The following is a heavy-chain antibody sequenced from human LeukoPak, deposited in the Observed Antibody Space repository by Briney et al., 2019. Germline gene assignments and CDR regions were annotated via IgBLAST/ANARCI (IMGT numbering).Heavy chain of an antibody. D-gene: IGHD6-6*01. CDR1: GGTFSSYA. CDR3: ARVPPPFEYSSSFDY. Sequence: GASVKVSCRASGGTFSSYAISWVRQAPGQGLEWMGRIIPILGIANYAQKFQGRVTITADKSTSTAYMELSSLRSEDTAVYYCARVPPPFEYSSSFDYWGQGTLVTVSS. CDR2: IIPILGIA. J-gene: IGHJ4*02. V-gene: IGHV1-69*04.